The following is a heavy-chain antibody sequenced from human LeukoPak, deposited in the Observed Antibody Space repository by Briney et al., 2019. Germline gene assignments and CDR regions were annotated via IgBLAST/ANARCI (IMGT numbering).Heavy chain of an antibody. J-gene: IGHJ4*02. CDR1: GGTFSSYA. CDR2: IIPIFGTA. CDR3: AVGYSSGWYVLDY. D-gene: IGHD6-19*01. V-gene: IGHV1-69*01. Sequence: SVKVSCKASGGTFSSYAISWVRQTPGQGLEWMGGIIPIFGTANYAQKFQGRVTITADEPTSTAYMELSSLRSEDTAVYYCAVGYSSGWYVLDYWGQGTLVTVSS.